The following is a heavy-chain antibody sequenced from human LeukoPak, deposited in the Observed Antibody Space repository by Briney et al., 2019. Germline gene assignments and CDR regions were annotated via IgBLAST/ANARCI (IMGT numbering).Heavy chain of an antibody. J-gene: IGHJ6*03. CDR3: ARRRQLDYYYYMDV. Sequence: GGSLRLSCAASGFTVSSNYMSWVRQAPGKGLEWVSVIYSGGSTYYADSVKGRFTISRDNSKNTLYLQMNSLRAEDTAVYYCARRRQLDYYYYMDVWGKGTTVTVSS. V-gene: IGHV3-53*01. CDR1: GFTVSSNY. D-gene: IGHD6-13*01. CDR2: IYSGGST.